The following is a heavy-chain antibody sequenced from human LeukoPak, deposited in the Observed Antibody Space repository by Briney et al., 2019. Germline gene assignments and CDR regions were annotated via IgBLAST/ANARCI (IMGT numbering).Heavy chain of an antibody. Sequence: ASVKVSCNASGYTFTGYYMHWVRQAPGQGLEWMGWINPNSGGTNYAQKFQGRVTMTRDTSISTAYMELSRLRSDDTAVYYCATKDSSSWTVDYWGQGTLVTVSS. J-gene: IGHJ4*02. CDR3: ATKDSSSWTVDY. V-gene: IGHV1-2*02. CDR1: GYTFTGYY. CDR2: INPNSGGT. D-gene: IGHD6-13*01.